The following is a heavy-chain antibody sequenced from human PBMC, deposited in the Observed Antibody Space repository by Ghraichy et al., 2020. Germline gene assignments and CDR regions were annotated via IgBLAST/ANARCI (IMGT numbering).Heavy chain of an antibody. V-gene: IGHV4-61*01. CDR3: ATYEVGGAGQGA. J-gene: IGHJ4*02. CDR1: GAYVSSSFYH. D-gene: IGHD3-10*01. CDR2: IRDSDS. Sequence: SQTLSLTCAVSGAYVSSSFYHWSWIRQPPGKGLEWIGQIRDSDSKYNPSLRSRATISVDTSRNQFSLKLTSVTTADTAVYYCATYEVGGAGQGAWGQGTLVTVSS.